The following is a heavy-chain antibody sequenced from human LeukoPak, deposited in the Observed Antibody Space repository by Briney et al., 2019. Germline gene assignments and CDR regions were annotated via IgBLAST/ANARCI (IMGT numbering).Heavy chain of an antibody. D-gene: IGHD1-14*01. CDR2: IKQDASER. J-gene: IGHJ4*02. CDR1: GFTFSSYW. CDR3: AKGGRTYYFDY. V-gene: IGHV3-7*03. Sequence: GGSLRLSCAASGFTFSSYWMTWVRQAPGKGLEWMANIKQDASERYYVDSVKGRFTISRDNAKNSLYLQMNSLRAEDTAVYYCAKGGRTYYFDYWGQGTLVTVSS.